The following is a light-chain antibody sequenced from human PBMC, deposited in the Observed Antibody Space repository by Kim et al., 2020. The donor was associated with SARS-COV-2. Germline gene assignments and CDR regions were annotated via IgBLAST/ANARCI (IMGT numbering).Light chain of an antibody. J-gene: IGKJ2*01. Sequence: DIVMTQSSLSLPVTPGEQASISCRSSQSLLHSNGYNYLDWYLQKPGQSPQLLIYLGSNRASGVPDRFSGSGSGTDFTLKISRVEAEHVGVYYCMQALQTPYTFGQGTKLEF. CDR2: LGS. CDR1: QSLLHSNGYNY. CDR3: MQALQTPYT. V-gene: IGKV2-28*01.